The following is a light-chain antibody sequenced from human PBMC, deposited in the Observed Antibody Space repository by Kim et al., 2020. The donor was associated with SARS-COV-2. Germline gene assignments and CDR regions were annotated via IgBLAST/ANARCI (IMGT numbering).Light chain of an antibody. Sequence: QSVLTQPPSVSGAPGQRVTISCTGSSSNIGAGYDVNWYQQLPGKSPKLLIYVNTNRPSGVPDRFSGSRSGASASLAITGLQADDEADYYCQSYDFSLTLWVFGGGTQLTVL. CDR3: QSYDFSLTLWV. J-gene: IGLJ3*02. V-gene: IGLV1-40*01. CDR1: SSNIGAGYD. CDR2: VNT.